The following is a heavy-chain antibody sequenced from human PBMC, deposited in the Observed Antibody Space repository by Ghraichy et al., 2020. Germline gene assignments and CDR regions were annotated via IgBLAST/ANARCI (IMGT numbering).Heavy chain of an antibody. CDR3: TRHLTSGYSIGNTASGY. V-gene: IGHV3-73*01. CDR1: GFTFSGSA. CDR2: IRSKANSYAT. Sequence: GGSLRLSCAASGFTFSGSAMHWVRQASGKGLEWVGRIRSKANSYATAYAASVKGRFTISRDDSKNTAYLQMNSLKTEDTAVYYCTRHLTSGYSIGNTASGYRGQGSLVTVSS. J-gene: IGHJ4*02. D-gene: IGHD5-18*01.